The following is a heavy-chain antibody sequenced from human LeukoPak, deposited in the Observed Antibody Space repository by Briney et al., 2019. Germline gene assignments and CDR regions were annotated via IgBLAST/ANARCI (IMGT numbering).Heavy chain of an antibody. CDR2: IKRDGSEK. V-gene: IGHV3-7*01. J-gene: IGHJ3*02. Sequence: GGSLRLSCAASGLIFSKYWMTWVRQAPGKGLEWVANIKRDGSEKHYVDSVKGRFTISRDNAKNSLYLQMNSLRVEDTAVYYCAKGPKYDILTGWRKTYNAFDIWGQGTMVTVSS. CDR1: GLIFSKYW. CDR3: AKGPKYDILTGWRKTYNAFDI. D-gene: IGHD3-9*01.